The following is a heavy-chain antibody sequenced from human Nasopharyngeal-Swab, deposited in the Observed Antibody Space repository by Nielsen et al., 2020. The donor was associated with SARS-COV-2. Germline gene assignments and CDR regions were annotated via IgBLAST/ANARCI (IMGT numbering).Heavy chain of an antibody. CDR2: VFYTGT. CDR1: GASISNRTYY. Sequence: SETLSLTCSVSGASISNRTYYRGWIRQSPEKGLQWIGTVFYTGTYYNPSLQSRVTISVDTSKNQFSLKLTSVTAADTAVYYCVRDESGDYLGLPFDSWGPGTLVTVSS. V-gene: IGHV4-39*07. CDR3: VRDESGDYLGLPFDS. D-gene: IGHD4-17*01. J-gene: IGHJ4*02.